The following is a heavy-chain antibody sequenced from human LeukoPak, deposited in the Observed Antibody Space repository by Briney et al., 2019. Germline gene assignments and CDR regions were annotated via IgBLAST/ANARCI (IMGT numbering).Heavy chain of an antibody. CDR2: VYYSGTN. CDR1: GGSISSSY. J-gene: IGHJ4*02. D-gene: IGHD3-10*01. V-gene: IGHV4-59*08. CDR3: ARRHYYGSGRFDY. Sequence: SETLSLTCTVSGGSISSSYWTWIRQPPGKGLEWIGFVYYSGTNNYQPSLKSGATISVDTSKNQCSLKLSAVAAADTAVYYCARRHYYGSGRFDYWGQGTLVTVSS.